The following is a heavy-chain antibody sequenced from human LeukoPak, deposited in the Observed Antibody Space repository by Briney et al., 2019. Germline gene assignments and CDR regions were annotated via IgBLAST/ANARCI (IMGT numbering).Heavy chain of an antibody. J-gene: IGHJ1*01. CDR1: GITFSSYG. Sequence: PGGSLRLSWAASGITFSSYGMSWVRQAPGKGLEWVSSISSTGGTTYYADSVKGRFTISRDNSKNTLYLQMNSLRVEDTAVYYCANRRGTAMLFEYWGQGTLVTVSS. CDR3: ANRRGTAMLFEY. D-gene: IGHD5-18*01. CDR2: ISSTGGTT. V-gene: IGHV3-23*01.